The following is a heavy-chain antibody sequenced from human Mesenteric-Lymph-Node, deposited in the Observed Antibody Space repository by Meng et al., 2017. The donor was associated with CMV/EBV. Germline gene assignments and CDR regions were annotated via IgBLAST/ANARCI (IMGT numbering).Heavy chain of an antibody. CDR1: GDRVSSNSAT. J-gene: IGHJ3*01. CDR2: TYYRSQWYN. CDR3: TRGKLIIDDGLDV. D-gene: IGHD3-16*01. V-gene: IGHV6-1*01. Sequence: SQTLSLTCAISGDRVSSNSATWNWIRQSPSRGLEWLGRTYYRSQWYNDYAVSVKSRITINPDTSKNHFSLLLNSVTPEDTAVYYCTRGKLIIDDGLDVWGQGTMVTVSS.